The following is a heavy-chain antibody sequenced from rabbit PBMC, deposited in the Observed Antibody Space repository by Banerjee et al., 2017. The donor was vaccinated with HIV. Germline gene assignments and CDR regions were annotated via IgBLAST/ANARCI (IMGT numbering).Heavy chain of an antibody. CDR2: IDTSGGSA. J-gene: IGHJ4*01. V-gene: IGHV1S40*01. D-gene: IGHD2-1*01. CDR1: GFSFSSRYY. Sequence: VESGGDLVKPGASLTLTCTASGFSFSSRYYMCWVRQAPGKGLELIAYIDTSGGSAWYASWAKGRFTISKTSSTTVTLQMTSLTAADTATYFCARPENYDDYGDHTTPYYFDLWGQGTLVTVS. CDR3: ARPENYDDYGDHTTPYYFDL.